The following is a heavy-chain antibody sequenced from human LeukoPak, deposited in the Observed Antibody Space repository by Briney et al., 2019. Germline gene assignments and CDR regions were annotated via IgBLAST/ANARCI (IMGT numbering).Heavy chain of an antibody. CDR2: INPSGGST. CDR3: ARDQWAGDCSGGSCYSDRPSRVYYGMDV. J-gene: IGHJ6*02. V-gene: IGHV1-46*01. CDR1: GYTFTSYY. D-gene: IGHD2-15*01. Sequence: ASVKVSCKASGYTFTSYYMHWVRQAPGQGLEWMGIINPSGGSTSYAQKFQGRVTMTRDTSTRTVYMELSSLRSEDTAVYYCARDQWAGDCSGGSCYSDRPSRVYYGMDVWGQGTTVTVSS.